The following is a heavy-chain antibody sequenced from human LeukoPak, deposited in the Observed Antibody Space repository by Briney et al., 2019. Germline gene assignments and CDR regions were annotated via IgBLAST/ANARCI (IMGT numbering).Heavy chain of an antibody. Sequence: GGSLRLSCAASGFTFTNYGMHWVRQAPGKGLEWVALITYDGYYKYYSDSVKGRFTISSDTSKNTLYLQMNSLRAEDTAVYYCARDLSPVVRASPMGYWGQGTPVTVS. CDR3: ARDLSPVVRASPMGY. CDR2: ITYDGYYK. D-gene: IGHD3-10*01. CDR1: GFTFTNYG. J-gene: IGHJ4*02. V-gene: IGHV3-30*03.